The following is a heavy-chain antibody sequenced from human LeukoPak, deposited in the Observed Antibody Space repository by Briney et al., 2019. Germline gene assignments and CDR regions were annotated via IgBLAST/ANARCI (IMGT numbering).Heavy chain of an antibody. CDR1: GGSISSGDYY. V-gene: IGHV4-30-4*08. J-gene: IGHJ3*02. Sequence: KSSETLSLTCTVSGGSISSGDYYWSWIRQPPGKGLEWIGYIYYSGSTYYNPSLKSRVTISVDTSKNQFSLKLSSVTAADTAVYYCARAGGSTSQDAFDIWGQGTMVTVSS. CDR3: ARAGGSTSQDAFDI. D-gene: IGHD2-2*01. CDR2: IYYSGST.